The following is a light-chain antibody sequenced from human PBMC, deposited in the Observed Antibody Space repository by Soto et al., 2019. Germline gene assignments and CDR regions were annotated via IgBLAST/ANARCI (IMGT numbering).Light chain of an antibody. CDR3: SSYAGSNNPVV. J-gene: IGLJ2*01. V-gene: IGLV2-8*01. Sequence: QSALTQPPSASGSPGQSVTISCTGTSSDVGGYNCVSWYQQHPGKAPKLMIYEVSKRPSGVPDRFSGSKSGNTASLTVSGLLAEDEADYYCSSYAGSNNPVVSGGGTKLTVL. CDR2: EVS. CDR1: SSDVGGYNC.